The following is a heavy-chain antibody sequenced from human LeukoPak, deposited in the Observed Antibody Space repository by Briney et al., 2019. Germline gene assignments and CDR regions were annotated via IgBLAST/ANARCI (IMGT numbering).Heavy chain of an antibody. D-gene: IGHD6-6*01. V-gene: IGHV4-34*01. Sequence: SETLSLTCAVYGGSFSGYYWSWIRQPPGKGLEWIGEINHSGSTNYNPSLKSRVTISVDTSKNQFSLKLSSVTAADTAVYYCARGRGYSSSSGDYYHYYMDVWGKGTTVTVSS. CDR1: GGSFSGYY. J-gene: IGHJ6*03. CDR2: INHSGST. CDR3: ARGRGYSSSSGDYYHYYMDV.